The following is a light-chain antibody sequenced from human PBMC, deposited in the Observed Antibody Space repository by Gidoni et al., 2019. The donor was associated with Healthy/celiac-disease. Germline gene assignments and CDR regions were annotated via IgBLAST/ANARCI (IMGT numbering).Light chain of an antibody. CDR1: QSVSSY. CDR2: EAS. CDR3: QQRSNWPLFT. J-gene: IGKJ3*01. Sequence: VLTQSPATLSLSPGERATLACRASQSVSSYLAWYQQKPGQAPRLLIYEASNRATGIPARFSGSGSGTDFTLTISSLEPEDFAVYYCQQRSNWPLFTFGPGTKVDIK. V-gene: IGKV3-11*01.